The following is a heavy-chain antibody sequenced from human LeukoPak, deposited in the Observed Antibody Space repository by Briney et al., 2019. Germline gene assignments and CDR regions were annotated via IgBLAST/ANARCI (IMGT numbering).Heavy chain of an antibody. Sequence: GGSLRLSCAASGFTFSSSWMHWVRQAPGKGLVWVSRINTDGGGTTYADSVKGRFTISRDNAKNTLYLQMNSLRAEDTAVYYCVRDLGGRSGHWGQGTLVTVSS. CDR3: VRDLGGRSGH. CDR2: INTDGGGT. V-gene: IGHV3-74*01. J-gene: IGHJ4*02. CDR1: GFTFSSSW. D-gene: IGHD1-26*01.